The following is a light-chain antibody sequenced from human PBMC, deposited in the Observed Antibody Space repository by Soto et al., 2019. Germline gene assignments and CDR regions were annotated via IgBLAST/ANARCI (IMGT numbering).Light chain of an antibody. V-gene: IGKV3-20*01. CDR2: GAS. J-gene: IGKJ3*01. CDR1: QSVDSRY. Sequence: ETVLTQSPGTLSLSPGERATLSCRASQSVDSRYLAWYQQKPGQAPRLLIYGASSRATGIPDRFSGSGSGTDFTLTISRLEPEDFAVDYWQQYCNSFTFGPGTKVDIK. CDR3: QQYCNSFT.